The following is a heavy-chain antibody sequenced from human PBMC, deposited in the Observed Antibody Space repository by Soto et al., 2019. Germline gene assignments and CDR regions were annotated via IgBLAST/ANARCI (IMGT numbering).Heavy chain of an antibody. CDR2: INAGNGNT. V-gene: IGHV1-3*01. D-gene: IGHD2-15*01. Sequence: ASVKVSCKASGYTFTSYAMHWVRQAPGQRLEWMGWINAGNGNTKYSQKFQGRVTITRDTSASTAYMELSSLRSEDTAVYYCARDKFDSLPGLSLDYYYCGMDVWGQGTTVTVSS. CDR3: ARDKFDSLPGLSLDYYYCGMDV. J-gene: IGHJ6*02. CDR1: GYTFTSYA.